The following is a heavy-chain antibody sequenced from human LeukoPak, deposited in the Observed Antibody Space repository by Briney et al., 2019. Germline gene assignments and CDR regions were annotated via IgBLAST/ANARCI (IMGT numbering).Heavy chain of an antibody. CDR3: ARVMGELSSYYFDY. CDR2: IYYSGST. J-gene: IGHJ4*02. Sequence: SETLSLTCTVSGGSIGSSSYYWGWIRQPPGKGLEWIGSIYYSGSTYYNPSLKSRVTISVDTSKNQFSLKLSSVTAADTAVYYCARVMGELSSYYFDYWGQGTLVTVSS. CDR1: GGSIGSSSYY. D-gene: IGHD3-16*02. V-gene: IGHV4-39*07.